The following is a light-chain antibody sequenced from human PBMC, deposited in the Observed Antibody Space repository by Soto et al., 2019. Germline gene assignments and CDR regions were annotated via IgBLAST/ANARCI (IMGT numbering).Light chain of an antibody. CDR1: QSVSSSY. CDR2: GAS. Sequence: EIVLTQSPGTLSLSPGERATLSCRASQSVSSSYLDWYQQKPGQPPRLLIFGASSRATGIPDRFTGSGSGTAFTITIPSMEPDDVAVYDCHHYRTSFGGWTKVDIK. V-gene: IGKV3-20*01. J-gene: IGKJ4*01. CDR3: HHYRTS.